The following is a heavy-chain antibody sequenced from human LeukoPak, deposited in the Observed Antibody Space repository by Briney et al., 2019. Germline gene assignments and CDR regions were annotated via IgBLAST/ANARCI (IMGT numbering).Heavy chain of an antibody. CDR1: GGSISSYY. Sequence: PSETLSLTCTVSGGSISSYYWSWIRQPPGKGLEWIGYIYYSGSTNYNPSLKSRVTISVDTSKNQFSLKLSSVTAADTAVYYCARSVPRRSGRGVSDYWGQGTLVTVSS. V-gene: IGHV4-59*01. CDR3: ARSVPRRSGRGVSDY. J-gene: IGHJ4*02. CDR2: IYYSGST. D-gene: IGHD3-10*01.